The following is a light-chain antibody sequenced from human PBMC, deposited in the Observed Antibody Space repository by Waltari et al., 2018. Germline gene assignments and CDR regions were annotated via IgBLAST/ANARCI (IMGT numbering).Light chain of an antibody. J-gene: IGKJ4*01. V-gene: IGKV1-39*01. CDR2: AAS. CDR1: QSISRF. Sequence: DIQMTQSPSSLSASVGDRVTITCRASQSISRFLNWYQQKPGNAPKLLIYAASSLQSGVPSRFSGSGSGTDFTLTISSLQSEDFATYYCQQTSSTPLTFGGGTKVEIK. CDR3: QQTSSTPLT.